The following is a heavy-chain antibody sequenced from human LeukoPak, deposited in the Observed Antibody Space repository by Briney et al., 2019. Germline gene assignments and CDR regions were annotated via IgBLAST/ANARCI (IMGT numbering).Heavy chain of an antibody. CDR3: ARDFPRYCSSTSCYIYPSYYGMDV. V-gene: IGHV1-8*01. CDR2: MNPNSGNT. Sequence: GASVKVSCKASGYTFTSYAINWVRQAPGQGLEWMGWMNPNSGNTDYAQKFQGRVTMTTNKSISTAYMELSSLTSEDTAVYYCARDFPRYCSSTSCYIYPSYYGMDVWGQGATVTVSS. CDR1: GYTFTSYA. J-gene: IGHJ6*02. D-gene: IGHD2-2*02.